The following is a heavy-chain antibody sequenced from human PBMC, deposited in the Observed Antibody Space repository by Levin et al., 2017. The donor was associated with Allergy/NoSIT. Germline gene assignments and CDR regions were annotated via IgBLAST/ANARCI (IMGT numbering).Heavy chain of an antibody. D-gene: IGHD6-13*01. CDR1: GFTFSTYS. CDR2: INSTSRTI. J-gene: IGHJ2*01. CDR3: ARRAGDSSTWDRYFDL. Sequence: PGGSLRLSCAASGFTFSTYSMNWVRQAPGKGPEWVSYINSTSRTIYYADSVKGRFTISRDNAKNSLYLQMNSLRDEDTAVYYCARRAGDSSTWDRYFDLWGRGTLVTVSS. V-gene: IGHV3-48*02.